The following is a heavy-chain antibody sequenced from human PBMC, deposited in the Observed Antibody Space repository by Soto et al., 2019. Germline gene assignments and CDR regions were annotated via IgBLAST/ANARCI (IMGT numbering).Heavy chain of an antibody. Sequence: GGSLRLSCAASGFTFSSYAMSWVRQAPGKGLEWVSAISGSGGSTYYADSVKGRFTISRDNSKNALYLQMNSLRAEDTAVYYCAKDSSPPVLRYFDWSRGHYGMDVWGQGTTVTVSS. CDR1: GFTFSSYA. CDR2: ISGSGGST. CDR3: AKDSSPPVLRYFDWSRGHYGMDV. V-gene: IGHV3-23*01. D-gene: IGHD3-9*01. J-gene: IGHJ6*02.